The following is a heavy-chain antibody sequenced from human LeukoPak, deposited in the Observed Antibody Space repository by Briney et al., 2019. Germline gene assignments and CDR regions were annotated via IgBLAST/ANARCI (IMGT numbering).Heavy chain of an antibody. J-gene: IGHJ4*02. CDR2: ISSNGGST. Sequence: GGSLRLSCSASGFTFSSHVMHWVRQAPGKGLEYVSAISSNGGSTDYADSVKGRFTISRDNSKNTLYLQMNSLRVEDTAVYYCVRDRLLSKSGTGIWGQGTLVTVSP. D-gene: IGHD1-14*01. V-gene: IGHV3-64*04. CDR1: GFTFSSHV. CDR3: VRDRLLSKSGTGI.